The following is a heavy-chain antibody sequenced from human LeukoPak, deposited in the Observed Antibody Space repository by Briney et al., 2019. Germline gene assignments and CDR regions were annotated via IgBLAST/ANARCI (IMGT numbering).Heavy chain of an antibody. CDR2: INPHSGVT. CDR1: GFTFTDYY. V-gene: IGHV1-2*02. CDR3: VREGITKAFDL. D-gene: IGHD1-14*01. Sequence: ASVKVSCKASGFTFTDYYMHWVRLAPGQGLEWMGYINPHSGVTSFPQKFRGRVTLTTDTSISAAYMELSSLISADTAMYYCVREGITKAFDLWGQGALVTVSS. J-gene: IGHJ4*02.